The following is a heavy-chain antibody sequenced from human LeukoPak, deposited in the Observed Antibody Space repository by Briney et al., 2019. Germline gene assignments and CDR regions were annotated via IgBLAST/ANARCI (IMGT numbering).Heavy chain of an antibody. CDR2: IYYSGST. V-gene: IGHV4-39*01. D-gene: IGHD3-3*01. J-gene: IGHJ4*02. CDR3: ARHLEDY. Sequence: SETLSLTCTVSGGSISSSNYYWGWIRQPPGKGLEWIGSIYYSGSTYYNPSLKSRVTISVDTSKNQFSLKLSSVTAADTAVYYCARHLEDYWGQGTLVTVSS. CDR1: GGSISSSNYY.